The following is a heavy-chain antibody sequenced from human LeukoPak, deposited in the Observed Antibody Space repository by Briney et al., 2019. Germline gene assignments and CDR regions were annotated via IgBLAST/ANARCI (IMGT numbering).Heavy chain of an antibody. CDR3: ARFARFGDLQGGGYFDY. J-gene: IGHJ4*02. Sequence: GGSLRLSCAASGFIFSSYETNWVRQAPGKGLEWVSYISSGGSIIYYADSVRGRFTISRDNAKNSPYLQMNSLRAEDTAVYYCARFARFGDLQGGGYFDYWGQGTLVTVSS. CDR2: ISSGGSII. CDR1: GFIFSSYE. D-gene: IGHD3-16*01. V-gene: IGHV3-48*03.